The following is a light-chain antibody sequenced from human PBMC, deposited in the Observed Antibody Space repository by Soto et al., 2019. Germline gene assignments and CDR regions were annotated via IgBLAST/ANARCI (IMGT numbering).Light chain of an antibody. Sequence: DFQMTQSPSTLSASVGDGVTITCRASQSIGSGLAWYQQQPGKAPKLLIYNATNLQRGVSSRFSGSGSGTDFSLTISSLQPSDSATYYCQRYHDFQHTFGQGTKLEI. V-gene: IGKV1-5*03. CDR3: QRYHDFQHT. CDR1: QSIGSG. J-gene: IGKJ2*01. CDR2: NAT.